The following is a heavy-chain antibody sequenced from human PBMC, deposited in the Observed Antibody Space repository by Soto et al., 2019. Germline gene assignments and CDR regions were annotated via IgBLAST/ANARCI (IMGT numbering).Heavy chain of an antibody. CDR3: ASSWQQNGMDV. CDR1: GFTFSSYW. CDR2: INSDGSST. V-gene: IGHV3-74*01. D-gene: IGHD6-13*01. Sequence: GGSLRLFCAASGFTFSSYWMHWVGQAPGKGLVWVSRINSDGSSTSYADSVKGRFAISRDNAKNTLYLQMNSLRADDTAVYYCASSWQQNGMDVWGQGTTVTVSS. J-gene: IGHJ6*02.